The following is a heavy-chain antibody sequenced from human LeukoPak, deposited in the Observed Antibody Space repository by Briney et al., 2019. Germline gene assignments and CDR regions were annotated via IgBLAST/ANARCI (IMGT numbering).Heavy chain of an antibody. CDR1: GYSFTSYW. CDR3: ARTLYYYDSSGYSDYYYGMDV. Sequence: GESLKISCKGSGYSFTSYWIGWVRQMPGKGLEWMGIIYPGDSDTRYSPSFQGQVTISADKSISTAYLQWSSLKALDTAMYYCARTLYYYDSSGYSDYYYGMDVWGQGTTVTVSS. CDR2: IYPGDSDT. D-gene: IGHD3-22*01. J-gene: IGHJ6*02. V-gene: IGHV5-51*01.